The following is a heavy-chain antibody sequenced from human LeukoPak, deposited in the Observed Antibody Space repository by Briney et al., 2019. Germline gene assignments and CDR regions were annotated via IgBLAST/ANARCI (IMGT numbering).Heavy chain of an antibody. CDR2: INHSGST. J-gene: IGHJ4*02. V-gene: IGHV4-39*07. D-gene: IGHD2/OR15-2a*01. Sequence: SETLSLTCSVSGGSISSSSYYWGWIRQPPGKGLEWIGEINHSGSTNYNPSLKSRVTISVDTSKNQFSLKLSSVTAADTAVYYCAVLIVHTGTNLAEGLNVYWGQGTLVTVSS. CDR1: GGSISSSSYY. CDR3: AVLIVHTGTNLAEGLNVY.